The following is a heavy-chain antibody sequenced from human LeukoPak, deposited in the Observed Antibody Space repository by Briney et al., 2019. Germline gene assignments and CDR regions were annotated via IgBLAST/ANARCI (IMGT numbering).Heavy chain of an antibody. CDR3: ARPPSASQHYYYGMDV. CDR2: IIPIFGTA. J-gene: IGHJ6*02. Sequence: SVKVSCKASGGTFSSYAISWVRQAPGQGLEWMGGIIPIFGTANYAQKFQGGVTITADESTSTAYMELSSLRSEDTAVYYCARPPSASQHYYYGMDVWGQGTTVTVSS. V-gene: IGHV1-69*13. D-gene: IGHD6-6*01. CDR1: GGTFSSYA.